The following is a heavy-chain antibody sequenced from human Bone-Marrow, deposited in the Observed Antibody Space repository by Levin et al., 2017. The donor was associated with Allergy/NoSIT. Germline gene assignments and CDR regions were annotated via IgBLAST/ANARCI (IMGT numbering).Heavy chain of an antibody. CDR2: ISAYNGNP. CDR1: GYTFTNYG. Sequence: GESLKISCRASGYTFTNYGITWVRQAPGQGLVWMGWISAYNGNPNYAQNLQDRVTMTTDTSTSTAYMELRSLRSDDTAIYYCARDWTVTSPSNYHYGMDVWGQGTSVTVSS. V-gene: IGHV1-18*01. J-gene: IGHJ6*02. D-gene: IGHD4-17*01. CDR3: ARDWTVTSPSNYHYGMDV.